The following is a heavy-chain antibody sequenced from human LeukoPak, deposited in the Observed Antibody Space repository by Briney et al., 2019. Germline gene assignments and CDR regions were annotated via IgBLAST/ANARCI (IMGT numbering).Heavy chain of an antibody. J-gene: IGHJ4*02. CDR2: INPKSGGT. CDR1: GYTFTGSY. V-gene: IGHV1-2*02. Sequence: ASVTASCKASGYTFTGSYIHWVGQARGQGLEWMGWINPKSGGTSSAQKFQGRVTITRDTSVSTAYMEMSRLRSDDTALYYCARETGYCSGGRCYFIYWGQGTLVTVSS. CDR3: ARETGYCSGGRCYFIY. D-gene: IGHD2-15*01.